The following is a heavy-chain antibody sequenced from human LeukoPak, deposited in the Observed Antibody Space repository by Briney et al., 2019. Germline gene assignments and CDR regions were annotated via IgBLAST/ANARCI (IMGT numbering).Heavy chain of an antibody. J-gene: IGHJ4*02. Sequence: SGPTLVKPTQTLTLTCTFSGFSLSTSGVGVGWIRQPPGKALEWLALIYWDDDKRCSPSLKSRLTITKDTSKNQVVLTMTNMDPVDTATYYCAHASTTVTGFDYWGQGTLVTVSS. CDR2: IYWDDDK. D-gene: IGHD4-17*01. V-gene: IGHV2-5*02. CDR1: GFSLSTSGVG. CDR3: AHASTTVTGFDY.